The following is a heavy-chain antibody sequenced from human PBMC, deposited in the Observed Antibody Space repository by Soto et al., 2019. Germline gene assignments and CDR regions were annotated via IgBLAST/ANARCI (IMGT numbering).Heavy chain of an antibody. D-gene: IGHD6-19*01. V-gene: IGHV3-23*01. CDR1: GFTFSSYA. Sequence: EVQLLESGGGLVQPGGSLRLSCAASGFTFSSYAMSWVRQAPGKGLEWVSVISGSGGSTYYPDSVKGRFTISRDKSKNTLYLQMNSLRAEDTAVYYCAKRGAGHYFDYWGQGTLVTVSS. J-gene: IGHJ4*02. CDR2: ISGSGGST. CDR3: AKRGAGHYFDY.